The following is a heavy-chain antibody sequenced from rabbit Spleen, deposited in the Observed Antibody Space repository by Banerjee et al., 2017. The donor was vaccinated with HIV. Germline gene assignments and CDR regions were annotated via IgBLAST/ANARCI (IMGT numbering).Heavy chain of an antibody. CDR1: GFTISGHW. J-gene: IGHJ6*01. D-gene: IGHD1-1*01. Sequence: QLEESGGRLVQPGGSLTLSCKAFGFTISGHWMNWVRQAPGKGLEWIGIIYPITETTYYANWVNGRFTISTDNAQNTVDLQMNSLTAADTATYFCAREDVGGSVSLWGPGTLVT. CDR3: AREDVGGSVSL. V-gene: IGHV1S7*01. CDR2: IYPITETT.